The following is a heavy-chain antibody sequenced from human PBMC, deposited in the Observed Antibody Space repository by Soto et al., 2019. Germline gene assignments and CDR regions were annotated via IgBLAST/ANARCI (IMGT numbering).Heavy chain of an antibody. V-gene: IGHV1-18*01. CDR2: ISTYNANT. D-gene: IGHD6-13*01. J-gene: IGHJ1*01. CDR1: GYIFSNYG. Sequence: ASVKVSCKASGYIFSNYGISWVRQAPGQGLEWMGWISTYNANTYYAQKFQGRVTMTTDTSTSTAYMELRSLRSDDTAVFYCARERDGSSWSSAESLQYWGQGTLVTVSS. CDR3: ARERDGSSWSSAESLQY.